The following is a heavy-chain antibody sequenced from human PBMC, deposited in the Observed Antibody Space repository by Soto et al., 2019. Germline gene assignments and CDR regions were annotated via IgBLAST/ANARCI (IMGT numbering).Heavy chain of an antibody. CDR2: FSGSGGST. CDR3: AKAEYSSSPYYYGMDV. V-gene: IGHV3-23*01. Sequence: EVQLLESGGGLVQPGGSLRLSCAASGFTFSSYAMNWVRQAPGKGLEWVSAFSGSGGSTYYADSVKGRFTISRDDSRNTLYLHMHSLRAEDTALYYCAKAEYSSSPYYYGMDVWGQGTTVTVSS. CDR1: GFTFSSYA. D-gene: IGHD6-6*01. J-gene: IGHJ6*02.